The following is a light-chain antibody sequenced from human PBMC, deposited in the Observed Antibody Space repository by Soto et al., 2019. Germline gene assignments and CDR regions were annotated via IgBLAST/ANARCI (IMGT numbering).Light chain of an antibody. CDR3: QQRGNWPVT. V-gene: IGKV3-11*01. CDR1: QSVSSY. Sequence: EIVLTQSPGTLSLSPGERATLSCRASQSVSSYLAWYQQKPGQAPRLLIYDASTRATGISARFSGSGSGTDFTLTISSLEPEDFAIYYGQQRGNWPVTFGQGTKVEVK. J-gene: IGKJ1*01. CDR2: DAS.